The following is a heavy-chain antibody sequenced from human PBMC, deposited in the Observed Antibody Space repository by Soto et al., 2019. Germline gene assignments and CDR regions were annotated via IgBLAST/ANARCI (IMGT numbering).Heavy chain of an antibody. CDR1: GFTLSDYY. J-gene: IGHJ4*02. Sequence: GSLRLSCAASGFTLSDYYMSWIRQAPLKGLEWLSYSSNSGTYTRYADSVKGRFSISRDNAKNSLFLQINSLRGEDTAIYYCARSRDNSNVLEYWGQATPVTVSS. CDR2: SSNSGTYT. V-gene: IGHV3-11*06. D-gene: IGHD1-1*01. CDR3: ARSRDNSNVLEY.